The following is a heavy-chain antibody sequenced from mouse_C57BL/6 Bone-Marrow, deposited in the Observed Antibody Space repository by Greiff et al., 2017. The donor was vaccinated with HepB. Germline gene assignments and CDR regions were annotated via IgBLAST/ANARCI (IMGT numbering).Heavy chain of an antibody. J-gene: IGHJ4*01. CDR1: GFTFSSYA. CDR3: ARVGYDYDVGAMDY. V-gene: IGHV5-4*01. CDR2: ISDGGSYT. Sequence: EVQLVESGGGLVKPGGSLKLSCAASGFTFSSYAMSWVRQTPEKRLEWVATISDGGSYTYYPDNVKGRFTISRDNAKNNLYLQMSHLKSEDTAMYYCARVGYDYDVGAMDYWGQGTSVTVSS. D-gene: IGHD2-4*01.